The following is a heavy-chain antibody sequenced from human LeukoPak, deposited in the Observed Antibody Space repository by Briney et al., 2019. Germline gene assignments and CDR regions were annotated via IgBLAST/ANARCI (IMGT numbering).Heavy chain of an antibody. CDR1: GFTFSNYD. CDR3: AKDSCSGGSCYSG. CDR2: IGGDFST. J-gene: IGHJ4*02. V-gene: IGHV3-23*01. D-gene: IGHD2-15*01. Sequence: GGSLRLSCAASGFTFSNYDLTWVRQAPGKGLECVSGIGGDFSTQYIDSVKGRFTISRDNSKNTLYLQMNSLRAEDTAVYYCAKDSCSGGSCYSGWGQGTLVTVSS.